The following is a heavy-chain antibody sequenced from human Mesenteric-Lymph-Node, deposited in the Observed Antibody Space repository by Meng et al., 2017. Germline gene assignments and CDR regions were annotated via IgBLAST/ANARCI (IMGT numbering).Heavy chain of an antibody. V-gene: IGHV3-30*03. CDR1: GFTFSSYW. CDR2: ISYDGSNK. Sequence: GESLKISCAASGFTFSSYWMSWVRQAPGKGLEWVAVISYDGSNKYYADSVKGRFTISRDNSKNTLYLQMNSLRAEDTAVYYCAREHYYYGMDVWGQGTTVTVSS. CDR3: AREHYYYGMDV. J-gene: IGHJ6*02.